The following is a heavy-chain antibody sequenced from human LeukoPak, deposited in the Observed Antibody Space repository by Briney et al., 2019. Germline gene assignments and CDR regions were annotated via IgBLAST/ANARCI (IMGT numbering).Heavy chain of an antibody. V-gene: IGHV1-18*01. J-gene: IGHJ6*03. CDR2: ISVYNGNT. CDR1: GYIFTSYG. CDR3: ARANWGSRSYYYYMDV. D-gene: IGHD7-27*01. Sequence: ASVKVSCKASGYIFTSYGISWVRQAPGQGLEWMGWISVYNGNTNYPQRLQGRVTMTTDTSTTTAYMELRSLRSDDTAVYYCARANWGSRSYYYYMDVWGKGTTVTVSS.